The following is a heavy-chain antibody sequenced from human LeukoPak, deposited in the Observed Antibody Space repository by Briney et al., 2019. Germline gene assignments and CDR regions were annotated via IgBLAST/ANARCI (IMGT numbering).Heavy chain of an antibody. CDR2: INPSGGST. J-gene: IGHJ4*02. V-gene: IGHV1-46*01. Sequence: ASVKVSCKASGYTFASYYIHWVRQAPGQGLEWMGIINPSGGSTSYAQQFQGRVTMTRDTSTSTVYMELSSLRSEDTAVYYCARVFAAAGTGAIGYWGQGTLVTVSS. D-gene: IGHD6-13*01. CDR1: GYTFASYY. CDR3: ARVFAAAGTGAIGY.